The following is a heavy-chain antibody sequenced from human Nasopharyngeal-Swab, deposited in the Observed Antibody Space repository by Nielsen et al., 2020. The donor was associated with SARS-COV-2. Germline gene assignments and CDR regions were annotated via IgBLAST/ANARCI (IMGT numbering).Heavy chain of an antibody. V-gene: IGHV3-49*04. J-gene: IGHJ3*02. CDR1: GFTFGDYA. Sequence: GGSLRLSCTASGFTFGDYAMSWVRQAPGTGLEWVGFIRSKAYGGTTEYAASVKGRFTISRDDSKSIAYLQMNSLKTEDTAVYYCPFDSSGYYPHDAFDIWGQGTMVTVSS. CDR2: IRSKAYGGTT. CDR3: PFDSSGYYPHDAFDI. D-gene: IGHD3-22*01.